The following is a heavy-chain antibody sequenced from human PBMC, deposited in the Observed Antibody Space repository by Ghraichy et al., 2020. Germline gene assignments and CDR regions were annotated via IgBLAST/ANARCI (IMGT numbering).Heavy chain of an antibody. J-gene: IGHJ4*02. CDR1: GFTFSSYA. CDR2: ISGSGGST. CDR3: AKVSDILTGYYNGGYFDY. Sequence: GGSLRLSCAASGFTFSSYAMSWVRQAPGKGLEWVSAISGSGGSTYYADSVKGRFTISRDNSKNTLYLQMNSLRAEDTAVYYCAKVSDILTGYYNGGYFDYWGQGTLVTVFS. V-gene: IGHV3-23*01. D-gene: IGHD3-9*01.